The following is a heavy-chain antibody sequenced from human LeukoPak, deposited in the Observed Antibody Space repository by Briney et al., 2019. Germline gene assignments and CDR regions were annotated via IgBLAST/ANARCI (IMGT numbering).Heavy chain of an antibody. CDR2: INTDGSST. CDR1: AFTFSSYW. J-gene: IGHJ4*02. Sequence: GGSLRLSCAASAFTFSSYWMHWVGQAPGKGLVWVSRINTDGSSTSYADSVKGRFTISRDNAKNTLYLQMNSLRAEDTAVYYCARDRDSSGWSGGFDYWGQGTLVTVSS. V-gene: IGHV3-74*01. CDR3: ARDRDSSGWSGGFDY. D-gene: IGHD6-19*01.